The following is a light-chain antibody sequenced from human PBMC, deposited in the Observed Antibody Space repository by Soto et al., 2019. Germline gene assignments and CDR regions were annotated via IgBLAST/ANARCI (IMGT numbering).Light chain of an antibody. CDR1: QSVSSY. V-gene: IGKV3-11*01. J-gene: IGKJ4*01. Sequence: EIVLTQSPATLSLSPGERVTLSCRASQSVSSYFAWYQQKPGLAPRLLIYDASTRAAGIPARFSGSGSGTDFTLTISSLEPDDFAVYYCQQRRDWPLTCGGGTKVEIK. CDR3: QQRRDWPLT. CDR2: DAS.